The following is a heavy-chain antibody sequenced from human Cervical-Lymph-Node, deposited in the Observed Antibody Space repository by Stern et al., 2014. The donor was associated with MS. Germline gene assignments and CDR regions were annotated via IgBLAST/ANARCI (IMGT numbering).Heavy chain of an antibody. J-gene: IGHJ3*02. CDR2: TYHRSRWYY. V-gene: IGHV6-1*01. CDR3: ARDVSSSPDAFDT. Sequence: QVQLQQSGPGLVKPSQTLLITCAISGDSVSSNRATWSWIRQSPSRGFERLGRTYHRSRWYYDYAISVKSRVTISPDTSNNQFSLRLNSVTPEDTAVYYCARDVSSSPDAFDTWGLGTMVVVSS. D-gene: IGHD6-6*01. CDR1: GDSVSSNRAT.